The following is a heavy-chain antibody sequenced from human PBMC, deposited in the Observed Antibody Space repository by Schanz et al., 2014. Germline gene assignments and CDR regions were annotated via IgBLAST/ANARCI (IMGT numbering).Heavy chain of an antibody. Sequence: VQLVDSGGGVVQPGRSLRLSCAASGFTFDDYAMHWVRQAPGKGLEWVSGISWNSGSIGYADSVKGRFTISRDDAKNSLYLQMNSLRAEDTALYYCAKDRQNRVNRVGYYYGMDVWGQGTTVTVSS. CDR3: AKDRQNRVNRVGYYYGMDV. D-gene: IGHD3-16*01. CDR1: GFTFDDYA. V-gene: IGHV3-9*01. J-gene: IGHJ6*02. CDR2: ISWNSGSI.